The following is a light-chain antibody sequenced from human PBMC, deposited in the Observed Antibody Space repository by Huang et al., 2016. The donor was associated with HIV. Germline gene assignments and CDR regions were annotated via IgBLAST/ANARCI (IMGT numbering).Light chain of an antibody. CDR3: QQYHEWPRT. Sequence: ERVLTQSPGTLSVSPGERATLSCRTSQGIGNSLAWYQLKPGQAPRRLIYETFIRASDIPARFSGGGSEIDFTLTISGLQSEDSAVYYCQQYHEWPRTFGQGTEVEIK. CDR1: QGIGNS. J-gene: IGKJ2*01. V-gene: IGKV3-15*01. CDR2: ETF.